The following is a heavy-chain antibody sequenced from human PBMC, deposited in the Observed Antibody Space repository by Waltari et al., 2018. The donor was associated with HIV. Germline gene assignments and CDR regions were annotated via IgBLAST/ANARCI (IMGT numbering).Heavy chain of an antibody. CDR1: SLSVLDNY. CDR3: TKGMKFYGP. Sequence: EVQLETTGGDLVLPGESLRLSCAVSSLSVLDNYITWIRQSPGSGLEWVSVLYFDGISHYSESVRGRFVVSRDSSKNTVFLHMNDLKLEDTALYFCTKGMKFYGPWGQGTQVTVSP. D-gene: IGHD3-16*01. CDR2: LYFDGIS. V-gene: IGHV3-53*05. J-gene: IGHJ5*02.